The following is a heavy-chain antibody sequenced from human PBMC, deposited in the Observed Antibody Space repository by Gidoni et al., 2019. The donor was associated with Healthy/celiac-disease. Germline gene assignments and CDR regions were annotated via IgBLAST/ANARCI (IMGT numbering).Heavy chain of an antibody. D-gene: IGHD3-22*01. CDR1: GFTFSDYY. CDR3: ARAGRRVTTFDY. J-gene: IGHJ4*02. V-gene: IGHV3-11*06. Sequence: QLQLVESGGGLVKPGGSLRLSCAASGFTFSDYYMSWIRQAPGKGLEWVSYISSSSSYTNYADSVKGRFTISRDNAKNSLYLQMNSLRAEDTAVYYCARAGRRVTTFDYWGQGTLVTVSS. CDR2: ISSSSSYT.